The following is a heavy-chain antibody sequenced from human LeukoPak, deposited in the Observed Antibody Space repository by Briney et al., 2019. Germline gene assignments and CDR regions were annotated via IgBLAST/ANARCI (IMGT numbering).Heavy chain of an antibody. D-gene: IGHD3-22*01. CDR2: INPNSGGT. J-gene: IGHJ4*02. Sequence: GASVKVSCKASGYTFTDYYIHWVRQAPGQGLEWMGWINPNSGGTSYAQKFQGRVTMTRDTSISTAYMELSRLRSDDTAVYYCASPSYESGGYYYFDYWGQGTLVSVSS. CDR3: ASPSYESGGYYYFDY. CDR1: GYTFTDYY. V-gene: IGHV1-2*02.